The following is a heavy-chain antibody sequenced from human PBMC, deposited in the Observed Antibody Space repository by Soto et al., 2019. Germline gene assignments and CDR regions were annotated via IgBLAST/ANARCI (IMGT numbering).Heavy chain of an antibody. Sequence: GASVKVSCKVSGYTLTELSMHWVRQAPGKGLEWMGGFDPEDGETIYAQKFQGRVTMTEDTSTDTAYMELSSLRSEGTAVYYCAIRSGSYYNWFDPWGQGTLVTVSS. V-gene: IGHV1-24*01. J-gene: IGHJ5*02. CDR3: AIRSGSYYNWFDP. CDR2: FDPEDGET. D-gene: IGHD3-10*01. CDR1: GYTLTELS.